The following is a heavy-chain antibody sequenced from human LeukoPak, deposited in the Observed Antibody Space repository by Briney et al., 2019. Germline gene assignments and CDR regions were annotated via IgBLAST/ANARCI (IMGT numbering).Heavy chain of an antibody. CDR1: GFTFDTYW. J-gene: IGHJ4*02. CDR3: ARGSSRGAIDY. D-gene: IGHD1-26*01. CDR2: IKQDGSEK. V-gene: IGHV3-7*01. Sequence: GGSLRLSCAASGFTFDTYWMSWVRQAPGKGPEWVANIKQDGSEKYYVDSVKGRFTISRDNAKNSLYLQMNSLRAEDTAVYYCARGSSRGAIDYWGQGTLVTVSS.